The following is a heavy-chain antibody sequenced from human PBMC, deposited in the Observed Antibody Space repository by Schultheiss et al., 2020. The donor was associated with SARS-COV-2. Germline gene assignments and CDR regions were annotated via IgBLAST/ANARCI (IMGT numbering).Heavy chain of an antibody. J-gene: IGHJ5*02. Sequence: ASVKVSCKASGYTFTSYGINWVRQAPGQGLEWMGWISAYNGNTNYAQKLQGRVTMTTDTSTSTAYMELRSLRSDDTAVYYCARDLRRYCSSTSCYRFDPWGQGTLVTVSS. D-gene: IGHD2-2*02. CDR3: ARDLRRYCSSTSCYRFDP. V-gene: IGHV1-18*01. CDR1: GYTFTSYG. CDR2: ISAYNGNT.